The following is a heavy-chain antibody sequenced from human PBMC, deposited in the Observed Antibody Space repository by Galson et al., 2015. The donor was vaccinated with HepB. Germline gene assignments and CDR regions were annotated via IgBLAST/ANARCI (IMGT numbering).Heavy chain of an antibody. D-gene: IGHD2-2*01. V-gene: IGHV1-69*13. CDR1: GGTFSSYA. Sequence: SVKVSCKASGGTFSSYAISWVRQAPGQELEWMGGIIPIFGTANYAQKFQGRVTITADESTSTAYMELSSLRSEDTAVYYCARSEYCSSTSCYWDYYYYYMDVWGKGTTVTVSS. CDR3: ARSEYCSSTSCYWDYYYYYMDV. CDR2: IIPIFGTA. J-gene: IGHJ6*03.